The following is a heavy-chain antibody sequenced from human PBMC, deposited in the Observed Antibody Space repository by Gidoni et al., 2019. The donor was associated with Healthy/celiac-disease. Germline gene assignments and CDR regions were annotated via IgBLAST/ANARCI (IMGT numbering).Heavy chain of an antibody. J-gene: IGHJ3*02. CDR2: IIHSGST. Sequence: QVQPQQWGAGTLKPSETLSLTCAVYGGSLRGYYWSWVRQPPGQGLEWIGEIIHSGSTNYNPSLKSRVTISVDTSKNQFSLKLSSVTAADTAVYYCASRTYYDFWSGYPRAFDIWGQGTMVTVSS. V-gene: IGHV4-34*12. CDR3: ASRTYYDFWSGYPRAFDI. D-gene: IGHD3-3*01. CDR1: GGSLRGYY.